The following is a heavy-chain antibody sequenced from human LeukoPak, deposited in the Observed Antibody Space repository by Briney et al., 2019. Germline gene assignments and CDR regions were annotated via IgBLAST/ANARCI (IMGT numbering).Heavy chain of an antibody. CDR3: AKEVSSNWFDP. Sequence: GGSPRLSCAASGFTFSSYGMHWVRQAPGKGLEWVAVIWYDGSNKYYADSVKGRFTISRDNSKNTLYLQMNSLRAEDTAVYYCAKEVSSNWFDPWGQGTLVTVSP. CDR2: IWYDGSNK. D-gene: IGHD6-6*01. V-gene: IGHV3-33*06. CDR1: GFTFSSYG. J-gene: IGHJ5*02.